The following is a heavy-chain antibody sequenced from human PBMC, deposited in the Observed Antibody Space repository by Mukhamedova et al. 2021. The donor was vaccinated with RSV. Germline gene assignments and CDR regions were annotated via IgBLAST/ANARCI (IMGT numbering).Heavy chain of an antibody. V-gene: IGHV3-74*01. Sequence: DSVKDRFTISRDNAKNTLYLQMNSLRAEDTAVYYCASYSSGWLGPFDYWGQGTLVTVSS. D-gene: IGHD6-19*01. CDR3: ASYSSGWLGPFDY. J-gene: IGHJ4*02.